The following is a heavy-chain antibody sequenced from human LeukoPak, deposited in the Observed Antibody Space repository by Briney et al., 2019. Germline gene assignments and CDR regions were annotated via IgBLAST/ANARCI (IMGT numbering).Heavy chain of an antibody. J-gene: IGHJ5*02. D-gene: IGHD6-13*01. CDR2: ISSSSSYI. Sequence: PGGSLRLSCAASGFTFSSYSMNWVRQAPGKGLEWVSSISSSSSYIYYADSVKGRFTISRDNAKNSLYLQMNSLRAEDTAVYYCARDIPIAAAGQGWFDPWGQGTLVTVSS. CDR1: GFTFSSYS. V-gene: IGHV3-21*01. CDR3: ARDIPIAAAGQGWFDP.